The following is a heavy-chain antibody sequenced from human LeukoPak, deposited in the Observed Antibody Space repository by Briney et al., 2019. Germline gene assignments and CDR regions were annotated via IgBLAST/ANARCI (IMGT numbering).Heavy chain of an antibody. D-gene: IGHD6-19*01. V-gene: IGHV3-33*01. CDR2: LVYDARS. J-gene: IGHJ4*02. CDR1: GFPFSSYG. Sequence: AGGSLRLSCAASGFPFSSYGMHWVRQAPGKGLEWVARLVYDARSDYGNSVKGRFSISRDDSKNTLFLDMSNLRVEDTALYYCARDLSAAFDFWGQGVLVTLSS. CDR3: ARDLSAAFDF.